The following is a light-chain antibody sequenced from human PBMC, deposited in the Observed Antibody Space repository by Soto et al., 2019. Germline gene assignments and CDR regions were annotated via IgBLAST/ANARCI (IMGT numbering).Light chain of an antibody. CDR2: YVD. CDR1: SRVVGAYDY. Sequence: QSVLTQPASGSGSPGQSITISCTGTSRVVGAYDYVSWYLQYPDKAPQLLIYYVDHRPSGVSSRFSGSKSGNTASLTISGLQAEEEGDYYCSAYADGSIYFFGTGSKVIVL. J-gene: IGLJ1*01. V-gene: IGLV2-14*03. CDR3: SAYADGSIYF.